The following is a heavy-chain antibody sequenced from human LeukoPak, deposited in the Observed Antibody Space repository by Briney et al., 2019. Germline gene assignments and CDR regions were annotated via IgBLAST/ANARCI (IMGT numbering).Heavy chain of an antibody. J-gene: IGHJ4*02. CDR1: GGSFSGYY. CDR2: INHSGST. CDR3: ARRGRGYSSSSGVY. D-gene: IGHD6-6*01. Sequence: SETLSLTCAVYGGSFSGYYWSWIRQPPGKGLEWIGEINHSGSTNYNPSLKSRVTISVDTSKNQFSLKLSSVTAADTAVYYCARRGRGYSSSSGVYWGQGTLVTVSS. V-gene: IGHV4-34*01.